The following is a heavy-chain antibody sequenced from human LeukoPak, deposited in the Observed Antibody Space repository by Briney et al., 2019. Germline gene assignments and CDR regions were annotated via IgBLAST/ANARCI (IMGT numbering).Heavy chain of an antibody. D-gene: IGHD3-10*01. V-gene: IGHV3-48*01. CDR3: AGYGSGSKYRDPFDS. CDR1: GFNFDEYA. J-gene: IGHJ4*02. Sequence: PGGSLRLTCVASGFNFDEYAMNWVRQAPGKGLEWISCIYRDSSVIHYADSVRGRFTVSRDNAKNSMYLQMNRLRAEDTAVNFGAGYGSGSKYRDPFDSWGQGGLVIVSS. CDR2: IYRDSSVI.